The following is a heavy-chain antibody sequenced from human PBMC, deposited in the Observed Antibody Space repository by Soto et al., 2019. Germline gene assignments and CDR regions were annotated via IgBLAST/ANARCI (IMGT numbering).Heavy chain of an antibody. V-gene: IGHV3-23*01. CDR2: ISGSGGST. J-gene: IGHJ6*03. CDR1: GFTFSSYA. D-gene: IGHD1-26*01. Sequence: EVQLLESGGGLVQPGGSLRLSCAASGFTFSSYAMSWVRQAPGKGLEWVSAISGSGGSTYYADSVKGRFTISRDNSKNTLYLQMNSLRAEDTAVYYCAKEGVHVDSGYDYYYMDVWGKGTTVTVSS. CDR3: AKEGVHVDSGYDYYYMDV.